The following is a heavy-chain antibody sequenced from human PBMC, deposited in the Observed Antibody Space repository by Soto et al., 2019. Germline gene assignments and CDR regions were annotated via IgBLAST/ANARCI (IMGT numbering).Heavy chain of an antibody. Sequence: ASVKVSCKASGYPFTSYDINWVRQATGQGLEWMGWMDPNSGNTGYAQKFQGRVTMTRNTSISTAYMELSSLRSEDTAVYYCARSKGLTTVTNDAFDIWGQGTMVTVSS. CDR2: MDPNSGNT. CDR3: ARSKGLTTVTNDAFDI. D-gene: IGHD4-17*01. CDR1: GYPFTSYD. J-gene: IGHJ3*02. V-gene: IGHV1-8*01.